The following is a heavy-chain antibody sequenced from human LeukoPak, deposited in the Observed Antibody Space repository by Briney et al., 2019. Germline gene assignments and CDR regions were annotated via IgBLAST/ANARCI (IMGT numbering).Heavy chain of an antibody. J-gene: IGHJ4*02. CDR1: GGSISSSSYY. V-gene: IGHV4-39*01. D-gene: IGHD3-22*01. Sequence: SETLSLTCTVSGGSISSSSYYWGWIRQPPGKGLEWIGSIYYSGSTYYNPSLKSRVTISVDTSKNQFSLKLSSVTAADTAVYYCASYRGSGYYARYYFDYWGQGTLATVSS. CDR2: IYYSGST. CDR3: ASYRGSGYYARYYFDY.